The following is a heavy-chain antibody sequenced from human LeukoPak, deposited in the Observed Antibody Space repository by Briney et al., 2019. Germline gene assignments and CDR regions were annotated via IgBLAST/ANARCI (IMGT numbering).Heavy chain of an antibody. J-gene: IGHJ6*04. V-gene: IGHV1-2*02. D-gene: IGHD2-2*01. CDR1: GYTFTAYY. CDR3: AKARGLYCSSTSCYDCDV. CDR2: INPNSGGT. Sequence: ASMKVSCKASGYTFTAYYIHWVRQAPGQGLEWMGWINPNSGGTNYAQKFQGRVTLTRDTSITTAYMELNRLRSDDTAVYYCAKARGLYCSSTSCYDCDVWGKGTTVTVSS.